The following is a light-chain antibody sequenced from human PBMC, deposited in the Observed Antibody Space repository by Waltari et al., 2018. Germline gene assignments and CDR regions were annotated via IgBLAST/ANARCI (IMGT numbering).Light chain of an antibody. J-gene: IGLJ3*02. CDR3: ALYMGSGIWV. Sequence: QTVVTQEPSLSVSHGGTVTLTCAWSSGSLSTTSYATWYQQTPGQAPRTLVYKANARSSGVPDRFSGSILGNTAALTITGAQADDESDYYCALYMGSGIWVFGGGTRLTVL. CDR1: SGSLSTTSY. CDR2: KAN. V-gene: IGLV8-61*01.